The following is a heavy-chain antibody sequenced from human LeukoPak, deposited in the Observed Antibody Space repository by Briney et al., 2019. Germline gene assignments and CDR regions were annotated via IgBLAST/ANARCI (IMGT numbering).Heavy chain of an antibody. J-gene: IGHJ2*01. D-gene: IGHD3-9*01. CDR3: ARDLSYWYFDL. CDR2: IKQDGSEK. V-gene: IGHV3-7*01. CDR1: GFTFDNYA. Sequence: GGSLRLSCAASGFTFDNYAMHWVRHVPGKGLEWVANIKQDGSEKYYVDSVKGRFTISRDNAKNSLYLQMNSLRAEDTAVYYCARDLSYWYFDLWGRGTLVTVSS.